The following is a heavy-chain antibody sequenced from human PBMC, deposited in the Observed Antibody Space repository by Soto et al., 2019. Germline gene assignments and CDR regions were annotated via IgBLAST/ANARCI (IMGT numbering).Heavy chain of an antibody. V-gene: IGHV4-39*01. CDR1: GGSISSSSYY. CDR3: ARLEGLATISYYFDF. D-gene: IGHD3-9*01. CDR2: IYYSGST. J-gene: IGHJ4*02. Sequence: QLQLQESGPGLVKPSEALSLTCSVSGGSISSSSYYWGWIRQPPGKGLEWIGSIYYSGSTYYNPSLKSRATISIDKSKNQFSLKQSCLTAADTAVYYCARLEGLATISYYFDFWGQGTLVTVSS.